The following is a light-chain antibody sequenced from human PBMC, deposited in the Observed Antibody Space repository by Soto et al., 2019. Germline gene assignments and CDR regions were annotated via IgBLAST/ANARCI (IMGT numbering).Light chain of an antibody. Sequence: QSALTQPPSASGSPGQSVTISCTGTSSDVGGYNYVSWYQQHPGKAPKLMIYEVSKRPSGVPDRFSGSKSGNKASLTVSGLQAEDEADYYCSSYAGSNSVVFGGGTTLTV. CDR3: SSYAGSNSVV. V-gene: IGLV2-8*01. CDR1: SSDVGGYNY. J-gene: IGLJ2*01. CDR2: EVS.